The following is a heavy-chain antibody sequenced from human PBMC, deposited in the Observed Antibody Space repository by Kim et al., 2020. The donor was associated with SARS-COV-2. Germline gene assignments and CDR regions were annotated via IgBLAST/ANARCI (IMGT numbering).Heavy chain of an antibody. V-gene: IGHV3-23*01. J-gene: IGHJ4*02. D-gene: IGHD6-13*01. Sequence: GGSLRLSCAASGFTFSSYAMSWVRQAPGKGLEWVSAISGSGGSTYYADSVKGRFTISRDNSKNTLYLQMNSLRAEDTAVYYCAKKGLAYSSSWYGDYWGQGTLVTVSS. CDR2: ISGSGGST. CDR3: AKKGLAYSSSWYGDY. CDR1: GFTFSSYA.